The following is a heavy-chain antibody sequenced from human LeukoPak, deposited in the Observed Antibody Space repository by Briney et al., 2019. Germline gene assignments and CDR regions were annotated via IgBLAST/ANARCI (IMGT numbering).Heavy chain of an antibody. Sequence: SETLSLTCTVSGGSISSGGYYWSWIRQHPGKGLEWIGYVYYSGSTYYNPSLKSRVTISVDTSKNQFSLKLSSVTAADTAVHYCASTKPPAGDSGLDWGQGTLVTVSS. D-gene: IGHD1-26*01. CDR2: VYYSGST. CDR3: ASTKPPAGDSGLD. V-gene: IGHV4-31*03. J-gene: IGHJ4*02. CDR1: GGSISSGGYY.